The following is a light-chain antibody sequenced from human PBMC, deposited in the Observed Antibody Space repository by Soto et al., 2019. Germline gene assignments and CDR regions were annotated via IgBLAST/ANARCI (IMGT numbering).Light chain of an antibody. V-gene: IGKV1-39*01. Sequence: IQMTQSPSSLSASVGDIVTITCRASQSLSSRLTWYQQKPGEAPKLLIYETYSLHSGVPSRFSSSGSETDVTLSINSQQLEDFATYYRQQSFSPPYTFGQGTKLEIK. J-gene: IGKJ2*01. CDR1: QSLSSR. CDR2: ETY. CDR3: QQSFSPPYT.